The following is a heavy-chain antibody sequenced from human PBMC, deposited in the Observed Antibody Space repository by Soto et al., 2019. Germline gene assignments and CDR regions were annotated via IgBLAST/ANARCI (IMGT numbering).Heavy chain of an antibody. Sequence: GGSLRLSCAAPGFTSSSYSMNWVRQAPGKGLEWVSSISSSSSYIYYADSVKGRFTISRDNAKNSLYLQMNSLRAEDTAVYYCARDRPLVLAGKSPFDYWGQGTLVTVSS. V-gene: IGHV3-21*01. CDR2: ISSSSSYI. CDR3: ARDRPLVLAGKSPFDY. J-gene: IGHJ4*02. CDR1: GFTSSSYS. D-gene: IGHD6-13*01.